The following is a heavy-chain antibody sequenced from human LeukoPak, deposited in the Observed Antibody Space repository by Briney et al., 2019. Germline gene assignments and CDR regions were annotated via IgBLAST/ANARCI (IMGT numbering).Heavy chain of an antibody. Sequence: GGSLRLSCAASGFTFSSYEMNWVRQAPGKGLEWVSYISSSGSTIYYADYVKGRFTISRDNSKNTLYLQVNSLRAEDTAVYYCARVGYDILTGYGWYFDLWGRGTLVTVSS. V-gene: IGHV3-48*03. D-gene: IGHD3-9*01. CDR3: ARVGYDILTGYGWYFDL. CDR1: GFTFSSYE. CDR2: ISSSGSTI. J-gene: IGHJ2*01.